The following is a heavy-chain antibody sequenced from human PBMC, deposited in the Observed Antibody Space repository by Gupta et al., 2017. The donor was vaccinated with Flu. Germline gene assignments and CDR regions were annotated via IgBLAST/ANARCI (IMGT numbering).Heavy chain of an antibody. J-gene: IGHJ4*02. D-gene: IGHD1-1*01. CDR1: GFTFSSHG. V-gene: IGHV3-30*18. Sequence: QVQLVESGGGVVQPGSALRLSCAASGFTFSSHGMHWVRQAPGKGLEWVAVVSYDGSIKYYAESVKGRFTISRDNSKNTLYLQMNSLRVEDTAVYYCGKEEGTAGTSYRSYFDSWGQGTLVTVSS. CDR2: VSYDGSIK. CDR3: GKEEGTAGTSYRSYFDS.